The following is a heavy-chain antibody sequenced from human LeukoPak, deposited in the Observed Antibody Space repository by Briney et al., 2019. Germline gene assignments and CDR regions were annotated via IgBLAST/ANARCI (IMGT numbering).Heavy chain of an antibody. CDR2: ISSSSSYI. Sequence: GGSLRLSCAASGFTFSSYSMNWVRQAPGKGLEWVSSISSSSSYIYYADSAKGRFTISRDNAKNSLYLQMNSLRAEDTAVYYCARGVHYYDSSGYYAPYWGQGTLVTVSS. D-gene: IGHD3-22*01. CDR1: GFTFSSYS. CDR3: ARGVHYYDSSGYYAPY. J-gene: IGHJ4*02. V-gene: IGHV3-21*01.